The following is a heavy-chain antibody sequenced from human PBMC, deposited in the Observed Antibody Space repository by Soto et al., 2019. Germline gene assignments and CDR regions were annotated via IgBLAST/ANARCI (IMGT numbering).Heavy chain of an antibody. CDR3: ARAKHSGGSRTVDF. CDR1: GFTLSGHG. J-gene: IGHJ4*02. CDR2: VTYDGTER. V-gene: IGHV3-30*03. D-gene: IGHD3-10*01. Sequence: QVQLVASGGGVVQPGGSLSLSCAASGFTLSGHGLHWVRQSPDKGLEWVAVVTYDGTERHYPDSVKGRFTITRDISKNTFSLQLNNLRVDDTASYYCARAKHSGGSRTVDFWGQGTLVTVSS.